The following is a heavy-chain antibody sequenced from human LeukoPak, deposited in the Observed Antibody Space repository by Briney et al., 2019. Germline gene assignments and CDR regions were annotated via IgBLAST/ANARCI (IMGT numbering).Heavy chain of an antibody. CDR1: GFTFSSDW. CDR2: INNDGSTT. V-gene: IGHV3-74*01. J-gene: IGHJ4*02. CDR3: ARVWSGQQLVLGDY. Sequence: GGSLRLSCAASGFTFSSDWMHWVRQAAGKGLVWVSRINNDGSTTAYADSVKGRFTISRDNAKNTLYLQMNSLRDEDTAVYYCARVWSGQQLVLGDYWGQGALVTVSS. D-gene: IGHD6-13*01.